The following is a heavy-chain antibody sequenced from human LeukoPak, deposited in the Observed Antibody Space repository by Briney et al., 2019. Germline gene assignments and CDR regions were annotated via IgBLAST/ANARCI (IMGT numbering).Heavy chain of an antibody. J-gene: IGHJ4*02. D-gene: IGHD3-10*01. CDR3: ARGLGLGSGKYYSPFDY. Sequence: PSETLSLTCTVSGASISTYYWGWIRHPPGKGLERIGYIYYTGSTNYNPSLKSRVTISVDTSKNQFSLKLSSVIAADTAVYYCARGLGLGSGKYYSPFDYWGQGTLITVSS. V-gene: IGHV4-59*01. CDR2: IYYTGST. CDR1: GASISTYY.